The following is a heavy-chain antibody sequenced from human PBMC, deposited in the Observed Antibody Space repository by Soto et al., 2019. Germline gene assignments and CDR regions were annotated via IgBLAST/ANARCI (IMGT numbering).Heavy chain of an antibody. CDR2: IKRKIEGETT. D-gene: IGHD3-3*01. CDR3: TTGSVEGY. CDR1: GFTFSSAW. J-gene: IGHJ4*02. Sequence: EVQLVESVGGLVKPGGSLRLSCAASGFTFSSAWMNWVRQAPGKGLEWVGRIKRKIEGETTHYAAPVKGRFTISRDDSKNMLFLQMNSLKTEDTAIYYCTTGSVEGYRGQGLLVTVSS. V-gene: IGHV3-15*07.